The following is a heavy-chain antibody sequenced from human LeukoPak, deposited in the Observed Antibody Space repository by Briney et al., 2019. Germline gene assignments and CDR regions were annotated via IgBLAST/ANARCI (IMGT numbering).Heavy chain of an antibody. Sequence: PSETLSLTCTVSGGSISSVNYYWGWIRQPPGKGLEWIGRIYTSGSTNYNPSLKSRVTISVDTSKNQFSLKLSSVTAADTAVYYCASDRIEVDAFDIWGQGTMVTVSS. CDR3: ASDRIEVDAFDI. CDR1: GGSISSVNYY. V-gene: IGHV4-61*02. D-gene: IGHD2-15*01. CDR2: IYTSGST. J-gene: IGHJ3*02.